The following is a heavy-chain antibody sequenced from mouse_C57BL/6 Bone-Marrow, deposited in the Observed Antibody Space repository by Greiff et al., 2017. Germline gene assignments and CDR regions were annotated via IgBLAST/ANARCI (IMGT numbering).Heavy chain of an antibody. CDR2: IDPSDSYT. D-gene: IGHD2-3*01. CDR3: ARIYDGYQYYFDY. Sequence: VQLQQPGAELVKPGASVKLSCKASGYTFTSYWMQWVKQRPGQGLEWIGEIDPSDSYTNYNQKFKGKATLTVDTSSSTAYMQLSSLTSEDSAVDYCARIYDGYQYYFDYWGQGTTLTVSS. J-gene: IGHJ2*01. CDR1: GYTFTSYW. V-gene: IGHV1-50*01.